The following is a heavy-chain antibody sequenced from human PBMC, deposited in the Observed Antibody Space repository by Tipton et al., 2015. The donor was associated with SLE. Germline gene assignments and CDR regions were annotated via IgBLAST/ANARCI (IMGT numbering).Heavy chain of an antibody. CDR3: ARDKYSGYDYILDF. D-gene: IGHD5-12*01. J-gene: IGHJ4*02. CDR2: IYTGGST. CDR1: GFTVSGNY. V-gene: IGHV3-53*05. Sequence: SLRLSCAASGFTVSGNYMSWVRQAPGKGLEWVSIIYTGGSTMYAGSVQGRSTISRDTSKNTVYLQMNSLRAEDTAVYYCARDKYSGYDYILDFWGQGTLVTVSS.